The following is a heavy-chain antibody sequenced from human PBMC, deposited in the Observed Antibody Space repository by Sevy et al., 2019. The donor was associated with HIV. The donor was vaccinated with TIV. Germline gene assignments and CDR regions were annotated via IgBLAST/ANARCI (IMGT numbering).Heavy chain of an antibody. V-gene: IGHV3-23*01. Sequence: GGSLRLSCADSGVTFSSYAMSWVRQAPGKGLEWVSTISGHGGSTYYAGAVKGRFTISRDNSKKMVYLQMNSLRAEDTAVYYCAKVSGISAQIVVALRYWGQGTQVTVSS. J-gene: IGHJ4*02. CDR2: ISGHGGST. CDR3: AKVSGISAQIVVALRY. D-gene: IGHD3-22*01. CDR1: GVTFSSYA.